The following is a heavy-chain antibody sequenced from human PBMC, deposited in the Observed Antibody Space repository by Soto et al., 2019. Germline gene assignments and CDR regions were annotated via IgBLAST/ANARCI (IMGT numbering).Heavy chain of an antibody. CDR2: ISGSGGST. CDR3: AEASPSLKYDYVWGSYRPFDY. CDR1: GFTFSSYA. V-gene: IGHV3-23*01. J-gene: IGHJ4*02. D-gene: IGHD3-16*02. Sequence: PGGSLRLSCAASGFTFSSYAMSWVRQAPGKGLEWVSAISGSGGSTYYADSVKGRFTISRDNSKNTLYLQMNSLRAEDTAVYYCAEASPSLKYDYVWGSYRPFDYWGQGTLVTVSS.